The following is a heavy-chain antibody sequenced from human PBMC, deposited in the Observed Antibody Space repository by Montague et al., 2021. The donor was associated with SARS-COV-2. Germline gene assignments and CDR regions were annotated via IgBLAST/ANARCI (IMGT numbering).Heavy chain of an antibody. D-gene: IGHD3-10*01. CDR2: IYYSGSS. Sequence: SETLSLTCTVSGDSVSSTTYYWAWVRQPPGKGLEYIGTIYYSGSSYYXPSLKSRVAMSVDTSKNQFSLKLDSVTAADTAVHYCARVGEGRTFYYWGQGILVTVSS. CDR1: GDSVSSTTYY. J-gene: IGHJ4*02. CDR3: ARVGEGRTFYY. V-gene: IGHV4-39*07.